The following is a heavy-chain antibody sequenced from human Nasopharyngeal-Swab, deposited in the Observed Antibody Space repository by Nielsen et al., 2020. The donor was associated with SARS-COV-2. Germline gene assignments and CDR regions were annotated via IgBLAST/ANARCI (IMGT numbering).Heavy chain of an antibody. D-gene: IGHD6-19*01. V-gene: IGHV4-39*01. CDR2: IYYSGST. Sequence: WIRQPPGKGLEWIGSIYYSGSTYYNPSLKSRVTISVDTSKNQFSPKLSSVTAADTAVYYCAKSPPRGWGYYYYMDVWGKGTTVTVSS. J-gene: IGHJ6*03. CDR3: AKSPPRGWGYYYYMDV.